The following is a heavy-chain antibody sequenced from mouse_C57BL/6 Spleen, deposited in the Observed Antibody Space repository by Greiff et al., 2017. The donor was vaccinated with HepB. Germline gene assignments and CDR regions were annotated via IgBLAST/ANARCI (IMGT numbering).Heavy chain of an antibody. CDR3: ALDYDRGFDY. CDR1: GYTFTDYN. CDR2: INPNNGGT. J-gene: IGHJ2*01. Sequence: VQLQQSGPELVKPGASVKMSCKASGYTFTDYNMHWVKQSHGKSLEWIGYINPNNGGTSYNQKFKGKATLTVNKSSSTAYMELRSLTSEDSAVYYCALDYDRGFDYWGQGTTLTVSS. V-gene: IGHV1-22*01. D-gene: IGHD2-4*01.